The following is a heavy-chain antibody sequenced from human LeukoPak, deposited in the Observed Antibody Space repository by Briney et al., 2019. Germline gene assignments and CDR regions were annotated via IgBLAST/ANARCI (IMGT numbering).Heavy chain of an antibody. J-gene: IGHJ4*02. D-gene: IGHD3-22*01. CDR3: ARGYLFYYDNSGNRRVYFDY. Sequence: PSETLSLTCGVYGGSFSGHYWSWIRQSPGKGLEWIGEINHSGSINYNPSLKSRVTISLDTSKNQFSLRLTSVTAADTALYYCARGYLFYYDNSGNRRVYFDYWGQGTLVTASS. CDR2: INHSGSI. V-gene: IGHV4-34*01. CDR1: GGSFSGHY.